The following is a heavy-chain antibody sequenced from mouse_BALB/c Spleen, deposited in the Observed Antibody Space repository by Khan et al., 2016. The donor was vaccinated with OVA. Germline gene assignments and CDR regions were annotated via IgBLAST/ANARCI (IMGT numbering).Heavy chain of an antibody. J-gene: IGHJ1*01. CDR2: IWAGGSS. Sequence: QVQLQQSGPGLVAPSQSLSITCTVSGFSLSRYSINWVRQPPGKGLEWLGIIWAGGSSDYNSALKSRLSISKDNSKSQVFLKMNSLQTDDTAIYXWARNRDGGSYWYFDVWGAGTTVTVSS. CDR1: GFSLSRYS. CDR3: ARNRDGGSYWYFDV. D-gene: IGHD3-3*01. V-gene: IGHV2-6-4*01.